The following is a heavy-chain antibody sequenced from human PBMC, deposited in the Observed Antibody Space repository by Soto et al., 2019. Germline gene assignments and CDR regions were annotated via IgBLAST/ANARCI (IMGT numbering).Heavy chain of an antibody. V-gene: IGHV4-59*08. CDR1: GVSLSSYY. CDR3: TRRRHYELWTFDP. D-gene: IGHD3-3*01. CDR2: IHYSGST. J-gene: IGHJ5*02. Sequence: QVQLQESGPGLVKPSETLSSICTVSGVSLSSYYWSWIRQPPGKRLEWIGYIHYSGSTNYNPSHKSRVAISVDTSTNQFSPRLNSATAADTAVYYFTRRRHYELWTFDPWGQGTLVTVSS.